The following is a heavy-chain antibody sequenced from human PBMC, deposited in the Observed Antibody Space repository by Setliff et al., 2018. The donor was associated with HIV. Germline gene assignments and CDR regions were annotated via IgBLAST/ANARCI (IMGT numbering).Heavy chain of an antibody. CDR1: GGSISSNY. V-gene: IGHV4-59*08. D-gene: IGHD3-16*01. CDR3: ARRFWMLTTLYFDS. Sequence: PSETLSLTCSVSGGSISSNYWSWIRQSPGKGLEWIAYIYARGSTNYNPSLKSRVTISLNTSKNQFSLKLSSVTAADTAVYYCARRFWMLTTLYFDSLGPGTLVTVSS. J-gene: IGHJ4*02. CDR2: IYARGST.